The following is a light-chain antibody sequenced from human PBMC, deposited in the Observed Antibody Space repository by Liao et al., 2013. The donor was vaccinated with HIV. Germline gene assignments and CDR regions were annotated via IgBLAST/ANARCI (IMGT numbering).Light chain of an antibody. CDR1: KLGEKY. CDR3: QAWDSRTVV. J-gene: IGLJ1*01. CDR2: QDK. Sequence: YELTQPPSVSVSPGQTARITCSGDKLGEKYASWYQQKPGQSPILVIYQDKKRPSGIPERFSGANSGNTATLTISGTQAMDEADYYCQAWDSRTVVFGTGTAVTV. V-gene: IGLV3-1*01.